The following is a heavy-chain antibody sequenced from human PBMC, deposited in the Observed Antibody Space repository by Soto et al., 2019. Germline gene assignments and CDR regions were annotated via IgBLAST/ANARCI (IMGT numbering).Heavy chain of an antibody. V-gene: IGHV1-69*13. J-gene: IGHJ5*02. CDR1: GGTFSSYA. CDR2: IIPIFGTA. Sequence: SVKVSCKASGGTFSSYAISWVRQAPGQGLEWMGGIIPIFGTANYAQKFQGRVTITADESTSTAYMELSSLSFEDTAVYYCARGRIIVASGFDPWGQGTLVTVSS. D-gene: IGHD5-12*01. CDR3: ARGRIIVASGFDP.